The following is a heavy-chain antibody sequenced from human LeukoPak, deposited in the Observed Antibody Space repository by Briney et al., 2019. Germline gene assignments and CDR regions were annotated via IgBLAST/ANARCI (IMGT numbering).Heavy chain of an antibody. J-gene: IGHJ6*03. V-gene: IGHV3-33*08. Sequence: PGGSLRLSCAASGFIFSSYGMHWVRQAPGKGLEWVAVIWYDGSNKYYADSVKGRFTISRDNSKNTLYLQMNSLRAEDTAVYYCARTPTPPNYYYYYMDVWGKGTTVTVSS. D-gene: IGHD2-15*01. CDR2: IWYDGSNK. CDR1: GFIFSSYG. CDR3: ARTPTPPNYYYYYMDV.